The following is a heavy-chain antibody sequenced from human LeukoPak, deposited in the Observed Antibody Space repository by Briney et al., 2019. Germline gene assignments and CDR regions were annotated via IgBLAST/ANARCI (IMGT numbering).Heavy chain of an antibody. J-gene: IGHJ3*02. CDR2: IYYSGST. Sequence: MASQTLSLTCTVSGGSISSGGYYWSWIRQHPGKGLEWIGYIYYSGSTYYNPSLKSRVTISVDTSKNQFSLKLSSVTAADTAVYYCARDQGAYGDYQWGAFDIWGQGTMVTVSS. D-gene: IGHD4-17*01. CDR3: ARDQGAYGDYQWGAFDI. CDR1: GGSISSGGYY. V-gene: IGHV4-31*03.